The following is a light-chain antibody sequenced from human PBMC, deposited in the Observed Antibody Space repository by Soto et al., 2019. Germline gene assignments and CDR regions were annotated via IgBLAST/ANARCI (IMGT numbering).Light chain of an antibody. V-gene: IGLV2-14*03. Sequence: QSVLTQPASVSGSPGQSITISCTGTSSDVGGYNFVSWYQHHPGKAPKLMIYDVSNRPSGVSNRFSGSKSGNTASLTISGLQAEDEDDYYCSSYIASSTSVAFGGGTKVTVL. CDR2: DVS. CDR3: SSYIASSTSVA. CDR1: SSDVGGYNF. J-gene: IGLJ2*01.